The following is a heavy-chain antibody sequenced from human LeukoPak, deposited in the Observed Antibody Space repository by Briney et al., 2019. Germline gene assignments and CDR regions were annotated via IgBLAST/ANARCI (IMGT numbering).Heavy chain of an antibody. D-gene: IGHD2-2*01. V-gene: IGHV3-30-3*01. Sequence: GGSLRLSCAASGFTFSSYAMHWVRQAPGKGLEWVAVISYDGSNKYYADSVKGRFTISRDNSKNTLYLQMNSLRAEDTAVYYCARGYCSSTSCHERFDPWGQGTLVTVSS. CDR1: GFTFSSYA. CDR3: ARGYCSSTSCHERFDP. J-gene: IGHJ5*02. CDR2: ISYDGSNK.